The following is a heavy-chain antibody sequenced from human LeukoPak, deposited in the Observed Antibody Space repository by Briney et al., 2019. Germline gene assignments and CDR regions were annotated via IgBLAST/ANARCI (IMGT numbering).Heavy chain of an antibody. Sequence: ASVKVSCKASGYTFTSYDINWVRQAPGQGLEWMGWMNPNSGNTGYAQKFQGRVTITRNTSISTAYMELSSLRSEDTAVHYCARVGTVTLYYFDYWGQGTLVTVSS. CDR1: GYTFTSYD. J-gene: IGHJ4*02. CDR2: MNPNSGNT. CDR3: ARVGTVTLYYFDY. D-gene: IGHD4-17*01. V-gene: IGHV1-8*03.